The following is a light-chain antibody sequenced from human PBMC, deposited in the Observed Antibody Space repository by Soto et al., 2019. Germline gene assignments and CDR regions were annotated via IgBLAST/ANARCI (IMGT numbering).Light chain of an antibody. J-gene: IGKJ1*01. CDR2: GAS. Sequence: EILLTQVPDTLFLSSGGKATPSCRAAQSVGTRLAWYQHKTGQAPRLLISGASSRATGIPDRFSGGGSGTDFTLTISRLEPEDFAVYYCQQYGSSPTTFGQGTKVDIK. CDR1: QSVGTR. V-gene: IGKV3-20*01. CDR3: QQYGSSPTT.